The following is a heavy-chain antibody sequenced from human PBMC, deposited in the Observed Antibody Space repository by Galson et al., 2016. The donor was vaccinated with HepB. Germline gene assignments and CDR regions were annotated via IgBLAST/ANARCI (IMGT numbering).Heavy chain of an antibody. V-gene: IGHV4-39*07. J-gene: IGHJ5*02. CDR3: ARDAQGDP. CDR1: GGSISSSNNA. Sequence: SETLSLTCSVSGGSISSSNNAWAWIRQPPGRGLEWIGIILKTGRTFYNPSLKSRITMSIDASTNQFFLNLKSMTAADSAFYYCARDAQGDPWGQGTLVTVSS. CDR2: ILKTGRT.